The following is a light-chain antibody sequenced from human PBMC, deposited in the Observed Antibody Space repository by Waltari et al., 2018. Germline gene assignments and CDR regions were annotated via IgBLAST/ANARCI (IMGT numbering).Light chain of an antibody. CDR2: GKN. CDR3: NSRDSSGNPLVA. CDR1: SLRSYY. J-gene: IGLJ2*01. V-gene: IGLV3-19*01. Sequence: SSELTQDPAVSVALGQTVRITCQGDSLRSYYASWYQQKAGQAPVLVIYGKNNRPSVIPDRFSGSRSGNTASLTITRAQAEDEADYYCNSRDSSGNPLVAFGGGTKLTVL.